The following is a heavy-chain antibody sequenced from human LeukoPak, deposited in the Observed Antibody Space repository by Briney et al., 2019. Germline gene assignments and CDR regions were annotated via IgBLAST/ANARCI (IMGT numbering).Heavy chain of an antibody. CDR1: GFTFSSYW. J-gene: IGHJ4*02. CDR2: INSDGSST. CDR3: AKTQRYSSRPYDY. D-gene: IGHD6-19*01. V-gene: IGHV3-74*01. Sequence: GGSLRLSCAASGFTFSSYWMHWVRQAPGKGLVWVSHINSDGSSTSYADSVKGRFTISRDNAKNTLYLQMNSLRAEDTAVYYCAKTQRYSSRPYDYWGQGTLVTVSS.